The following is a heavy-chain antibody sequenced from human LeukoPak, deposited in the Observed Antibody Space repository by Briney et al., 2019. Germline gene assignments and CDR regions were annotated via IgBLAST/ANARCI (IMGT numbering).Heavy chain of an antibody. Sequence: SETLSLTCTVSGGSISSSTYYWGWIRQPPGKGLEWIGSIYYSGSTYYNPSLKSRVTISVDTSKNQFSLKLSSVAAADTPVYYCARHIYLDSSGYYTINWFDPWGQGTLVTVSS. CDR1: GGSISSSTYY. D-gene: IGHD3-22*01. CDR2: IYYSGST. V-gene: IGHV4-39*01. J-gene: IGHJ5*02. CDR3: ARHIYLDSSGYYTINWFDP.